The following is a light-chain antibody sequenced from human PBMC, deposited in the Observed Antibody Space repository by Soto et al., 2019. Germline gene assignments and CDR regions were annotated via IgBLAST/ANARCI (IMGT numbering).Light chain of an antibody. CDR1: SSNIGTNT. CDR3: SSWDDSLNGVL. Sequence: QSVLTQPPSASGTPGQRVTISCSGSSSNIGTNTVNWYQQLPGTAPKLLIYINNQRPSGVPDRFSGSKSGTSASLAISGLQSDDEADYYCSSWDDSLNGVLFGGGTKLTVL. V-gene: IGLV1-44*01. CDR2: INN. J-gene: IGLJ2*01.